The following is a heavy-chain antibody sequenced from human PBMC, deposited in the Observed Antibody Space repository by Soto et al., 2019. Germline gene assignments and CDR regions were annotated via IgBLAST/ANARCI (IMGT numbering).Heavy chain of an antibody. CDR1: GFTFSNAW. J-gene: IGHJ6*02. CDR2: IKSKTDGGTT. V-gene: IGHV3-15*01. D-gene: IGHD2-2*01. Sequence: GGSLRLSCAASGFTFSNAWMSWVRQAPGKGLEWVGRIKSKTDGGTTDYAAPVKGRFTISRDDSKNTLYLQMNSLKTEDTAVYYCTTVGGVPAARFYYYYYGMDVWGQGTTVTVS. CDR3: TTVGGVPAARFYYYYYGMDV.